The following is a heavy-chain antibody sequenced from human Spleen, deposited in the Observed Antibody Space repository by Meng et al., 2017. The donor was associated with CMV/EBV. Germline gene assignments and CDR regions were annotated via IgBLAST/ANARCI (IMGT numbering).Heavy chain of an antibody. CDR1: GYTFTSYY. CDR3: AREGGDSSSYSGGMDV. J-gene: IGHJ6*02. CDR2: INPSGGST. D-gene: IGHD6-6*01. V-gene: IGHV1-46*01. Sequence: ASVKVSCKASGYTFTSYYMHWVRQAPGQGLEWMGIINPSGGSTSYAQKFQGRVTMTRDTSTSTVYMELSSLRSEDTAVYYCAREGGDSSSYSGGMDVWGQGTTVTVSS.